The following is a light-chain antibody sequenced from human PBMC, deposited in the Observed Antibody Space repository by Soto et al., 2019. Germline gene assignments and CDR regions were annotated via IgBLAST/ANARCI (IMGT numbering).Light chain of an antibody. Sequence: EIVLTQSPGTLSFSPGERATLSCGASQSVSSYLAWYQQKPGQAPRLLIYDASNRATGIPARFSGSGSGTDFTLTISSLEPEDFAVHYCQQRSNWPPLTIGGGTKVEIK. CDR2: DAS. CDR3: QQRSNWPPLT. J-gene: IGKJ4*02. CDR1: QSVSSY. V-gene: IGKV3-11*01.